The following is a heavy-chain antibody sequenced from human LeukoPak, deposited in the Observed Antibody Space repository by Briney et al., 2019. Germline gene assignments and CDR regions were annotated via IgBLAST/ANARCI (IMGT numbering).Heavy chain of an antibody. Sequence: PSETLSLTCTVSGGSISSYFWSWIRQPPGKGLEWVGHIFYSGSTNYNPSLKSRVTISIDTSKNHVSLTLNTVTPADTAIYYCARGGMDVWGQGTTVTVSS. V-gene: IGHV4-59*01. CDR3: ARGGMDV. J-gene: IGHJ6*02. CDR1: GGSISSYF. CDR2: IFYSGST.